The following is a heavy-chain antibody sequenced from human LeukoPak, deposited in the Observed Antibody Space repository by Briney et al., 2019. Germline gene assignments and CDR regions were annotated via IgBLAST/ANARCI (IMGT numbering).Heavy chain of an antibody. V-gene: IGHV4-4*07. D-gene: IGHD6-13*01. CDR1: GGSISSYY. J-gene: IGHJ6*03. CDR3: ARDVALQQLAFYYYYYMDV. Sequence: SETLSLTCTVSGGSISSYYWSWIRQPAGKGLEWIGRICTSGSTNYNPSLKSRVTMSVDTSKNQFSLKLSSVTAADTAVYYCARDVALQQLAFYYYYYMDVWGKGTTVTVSS. CDR2: ICTSGST.